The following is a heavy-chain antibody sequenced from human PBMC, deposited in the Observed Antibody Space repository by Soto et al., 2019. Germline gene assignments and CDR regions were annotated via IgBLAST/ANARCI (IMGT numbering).Heavy chain of an antibody. D-gene: IGHD6-6*01. CDR3: ASFNIAARPETLAY. J-gene: IGHJ4*02. Sequence: PSETLSLTCAVYGGSFSGYYWSWIRQPPGKGLEWIGEINHSGSTNYNPSLKSRVTISVDTSKNQFSLKLSSVTAADTAVYYCASFNIAARPETLAYWGQGTLVSVSA. CDR2: INHSGST. V-gene: IGHV4-34*01. CDR1: GGSFSGYY.